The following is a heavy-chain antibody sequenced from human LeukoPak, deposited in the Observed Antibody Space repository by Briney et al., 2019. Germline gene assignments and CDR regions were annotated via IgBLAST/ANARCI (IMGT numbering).Heavy chain of an antibody. Sequence: GGSLRLSCAASGFTFSSYEMNWVRQAPGKGLEWVSYISSSGSSIYYADSVKGRFTISRDNAKNSLYLQMNSLRAEDTAVYYCAREVGASGWYNWFDPWGQGTLVTVSS. V-gene: IGHV3-48*03. CDR1: GFTFSSYE. D-gene: IGHD6-19*01. J-gene: IGHJ5*02. CDR2: ISSSGSSI. CDR3: AREVGASGWYNWFDP.